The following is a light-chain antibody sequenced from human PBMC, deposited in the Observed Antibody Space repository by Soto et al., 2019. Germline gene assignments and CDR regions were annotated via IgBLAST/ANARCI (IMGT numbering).Light chain of an antibody. CDR3: QQYNNWPIT. CDR1: QTINNN. J-gene: IGKJ5*01. V-gene: IGKV3-15*01. CDR2: GAS. Sequence: VMTQAPATLSVSPGERATLSCRASQTINNNVAWYQLKDGQVPRLLIYGASTRATDVPARFSGSGSGTDFTLTISRLEPEDFAVYYCQQYNNWPITFGQGTRLEIK.